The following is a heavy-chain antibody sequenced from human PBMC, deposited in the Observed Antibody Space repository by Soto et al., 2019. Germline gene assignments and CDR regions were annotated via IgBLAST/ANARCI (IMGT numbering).Heavy chain of an antibody. D-gene: IGHD3-10*01. Sequence: ASVKVSCKASGGSFANHAISWVRQAPGQGLEWMGGIIPIFGSPNYAQKFQGRLTITADESTSTAYMELSSLRSEDTAVYYCAKSTRYYYGSGGGMDVWGQGTTVTVSS. CDR2: IIPIFGSP. J-gene: IGHJ6*02. V-gene: IGHV1-69*13. CDR3: AKSTRYYYGSGGGMDV. CDR1: GGSFANHA.